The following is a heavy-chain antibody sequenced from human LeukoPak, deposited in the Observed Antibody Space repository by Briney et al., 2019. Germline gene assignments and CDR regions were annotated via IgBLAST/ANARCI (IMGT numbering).Heavy chain of an antibody. V-gene: IGHV3-21*04. CDR3: AKEGAYCGADCYSDYYFDL. CDR2: ISSSSSYI. Sequence: PGGSLRLSCAASGFTFSSYSMNWVRQAPGKGLEWVSSISSSSSYIYYADSVKGRFTISRDNAKNSLYLQMNSLRAEDTAVYYCAKEGAYCGADCYSDYYFDLWGRGTLVTVSS. J-gene: IGHJ2*01. CDR1: GFTFSSYS. D-gene: IGHD2-21*02.